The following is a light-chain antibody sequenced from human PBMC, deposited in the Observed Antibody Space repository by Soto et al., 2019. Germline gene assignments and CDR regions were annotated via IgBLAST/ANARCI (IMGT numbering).Light chain of an antibody. V-gene: IGKV3-11*01. CDR2: DAS. CDR3: QQRSNLPVS. J-gene: IGKJ4*01. Sequence: EIVMTQSPATLYLSPGESATLSCRASQSIGHFLVWYQQKPGQAPRLLISDASKRATGIPARFSGIGSGTDFTLTINSLQPEDSAIYYCQQRSNLPVSFGGLTNVDVK. CDR1: QSIGHF.